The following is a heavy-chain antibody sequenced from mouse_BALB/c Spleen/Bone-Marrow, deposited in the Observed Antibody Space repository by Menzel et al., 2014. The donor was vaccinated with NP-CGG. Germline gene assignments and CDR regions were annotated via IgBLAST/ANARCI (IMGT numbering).Heavy chain of an antibody. J-gene: IGHJ1*01. CDR3: ARVYYDYDWWYFDV. CDR1: GFSLTGYG. V-gene: IGHV2-6-7*01. Sequence: VKLVESGPGLVAPSQSLSITCTVSGFSLTGYGVNWVRQPPGKGLEWLGMIWGDGNTDYNSDLKSRLSISKDNSKSQVFLKMNSLQTDDAARYYCARVYYDYDWWYFDVWGAGTTVTVS. CDR2: IWGDGNT. D-gene: IGHD2-4*01.